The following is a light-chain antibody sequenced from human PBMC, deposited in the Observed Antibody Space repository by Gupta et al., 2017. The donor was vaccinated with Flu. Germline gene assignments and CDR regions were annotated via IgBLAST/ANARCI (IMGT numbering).Light chain of an antibody. J-gene: IGKJ1*01. CDR1: QSVSSY. V-gene: IGKV3-11*01. CDR3: HQRSNWPRT. CDR2: DAS. Sequence: PATLSLSPGARATLSCRASQSVSSYLAWYQQKPGQAPRLLIYDASHRATGVPARFSGSGSGTDFTLTINILEPEDFAVYYCHQRSNWPRTFGQGTKVEI.